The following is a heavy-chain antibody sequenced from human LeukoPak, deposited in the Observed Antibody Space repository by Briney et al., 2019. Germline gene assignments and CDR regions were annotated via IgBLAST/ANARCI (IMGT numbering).Heavy chain of an antibody. CDR3: ARVGRTPFTIFGVVRSYGMDV. V-gene: IGHV1-18*01. CDR2: ISAYNGNT. D-gene: IGHD3-3*01. CDR1: GYTFTSYG. Sequence: ASVKVSCTASGYTFTSYGISWVRQAPGQGLEWMGWISAYNGNTNYAQKLQGRVTMTTDTSTSTAYMELRSLRSDDTAVYYCARVGRTPFTIFGVVRSYGMDVWGQGTTVTVSS. J-gene: IGHJ6*02.